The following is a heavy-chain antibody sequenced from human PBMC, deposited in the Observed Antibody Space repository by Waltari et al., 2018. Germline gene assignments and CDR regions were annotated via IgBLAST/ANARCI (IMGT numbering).Heavy chain of an antibody. CDR3: ARGLWESPPYYYYAMDV. V-gene: IGHV3-30*03. Sequence: HVQVVESGGGVVQPGRSLRLSCAASGFNFTTPGMPWVRQAPGKGLEWVTLRSNDGSKTFYTDSVRGRFTIARDNSKDTVYLQMNSLRAEDTAVYYCARGLWESPPYYYYAMDVWGQGTTVTVS. CDR2: RSNDGSKT. CDR1: GFNFTTPG. D-gene: IGHD3-10*01. J-gene: IGHJ6*02.